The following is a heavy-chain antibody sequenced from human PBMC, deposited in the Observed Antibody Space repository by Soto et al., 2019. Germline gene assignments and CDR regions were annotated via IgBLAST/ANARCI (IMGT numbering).Heavy chain of an antibody. Sequence: ESGGGVVQPGRSLRLSCAASGFTFSSYGMHWVRQAPGKGLEWVAVISYDGSNKYYADSVKGRFTISRDNSKNTLYLQMNSLRAEDTAVYYCAKDLTVVPALMDVWGQGTTVTVSS. D-gene: IGHD2-2*01. CDR1: GFTFSSYG. V-gene: IGHV3-30*18. CDR3: AKDLTVVPALMDV. CDR2: ISYDGSNK. J-gene: IGHJ6*02.